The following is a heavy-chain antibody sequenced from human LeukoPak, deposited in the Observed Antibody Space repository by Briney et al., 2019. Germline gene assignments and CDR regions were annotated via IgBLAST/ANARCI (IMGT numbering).Heavy chain of an antibody. D-gene: IGHD1-26*01. V-gene: IGHV5-51*01. CDR1: GYRFTTYW. Sequence: GKSLKISCKVSGYRFTTYWIVWVRQMPGKGLEWMGIIYPSDSDTRYSPSFQGQVTVSVGRSISTAYLQWSSLKASDTAMYFCARSLTVASGVDYWGQGTLVTVSS. CDR2: IYPSDSDT. J-gene: IGHJ4*02. CDR3: ARSLTVASGVDY.